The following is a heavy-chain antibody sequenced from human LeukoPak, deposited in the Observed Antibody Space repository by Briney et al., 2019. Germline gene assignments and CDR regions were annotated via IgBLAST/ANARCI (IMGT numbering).Heavy chain of an antibody. CDR2: INWNGGST. V-gene: IGHV3-20*04. J-gene: IGHJ4*02. CDR1: GFTFEDYG. D-gene: IGHD3-3*01. CDR3: ARGIRFLEWLSGFDY. Sequence: GGSLRLSCAASGFTFEDYGMSWVRQVPGKGLEWVSGINWNGGSTGYADSVKGRFTISRDNAKNSLYLQMDSLRVEDTALYYCARGIRFLEWLSGFDYWGQGTLVTVSS.